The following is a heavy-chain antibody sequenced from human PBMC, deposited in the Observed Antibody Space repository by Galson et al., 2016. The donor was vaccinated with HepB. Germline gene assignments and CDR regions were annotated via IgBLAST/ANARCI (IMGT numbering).Heavy chain of an antibody. J-gene: IGHJ4*02. CDR1: GFTFSDYY. CDR3: ARDGEGGATTQK. CDR2: ISSGGSSI. D-gene: IGHD1-26*01. V-gene: IGHV3-11*01. Sequence: SLRLSCAASGFTFSDYYMNWIRQAPGKGLEWVSYISSGGSSIFYADSVKGRFTISRDNAKNSLYLQMNSLRAEDTAVYYCARDGEGGATTQKWGQGTLVTVSS.